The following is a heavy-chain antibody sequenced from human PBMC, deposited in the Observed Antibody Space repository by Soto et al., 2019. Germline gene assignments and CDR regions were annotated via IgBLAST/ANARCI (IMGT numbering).Heavy chain of an antibody. D-gene: IGHD6-19*01. V-gene: IGHV4-39*01. J-gene: IGHJ3*02. Sequence: QLQLQESGPGLVKPSETLSLTCTVSGGSISSSSYYWGWIRQPPGKGLEWIGSIYYSGSTYYNPSLKSRVTISVDTSKNQFSLKLSSVTAADTAVYYCARQGGAVDEDAFDIWGQGTMVTVSS. CDR1: GGSISSSSYY. CDR2: IYYSGST. CDR3: ARQGGAVDEDAFDI.